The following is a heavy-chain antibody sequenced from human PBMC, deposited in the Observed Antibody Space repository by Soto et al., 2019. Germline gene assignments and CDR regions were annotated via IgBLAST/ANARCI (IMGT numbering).Heavy chain of an antibody. V-gene: IGHV1-46*01. D-gene: IGHD2-2*01. Sequence: ASVKVSCKASGFSFSDYFMHWVRQAPGQGLEWMGIINPSGDSRNYAQKFQGRVTITRDTSTSTVYMDLSSLGSEDTAVYHCARGYCSSTSCQYYFDFWGQGTLVTVSS. J-gene: IGHJ4*02. CDR2: INPSGDSR. CDR3: ARGYCSSTSCQYYFDF. CDR1: GFSFSDYF.